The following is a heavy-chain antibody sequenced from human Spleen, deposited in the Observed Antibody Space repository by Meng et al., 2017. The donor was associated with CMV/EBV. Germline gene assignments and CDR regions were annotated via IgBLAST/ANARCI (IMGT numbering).Heavy chain of an antibody. V-gene: IGHV4-59*01. CDR2: IDYNGDT. Sequence: SETLCLTCSVSGGSITPYYWTWIRQPPGKGLEWIGNIDYNGDTYYNPSLKSRVTISMDTSKNHFSLKLTSVTAADTAVFYCARGGGFAVKIDYWGQGALVTVSS. J-gene: IGHJ4*02. CDR1: GGSITPYY. D-gene: IGHD3-3*01. CDR3: ARGGGFAVKIDY.